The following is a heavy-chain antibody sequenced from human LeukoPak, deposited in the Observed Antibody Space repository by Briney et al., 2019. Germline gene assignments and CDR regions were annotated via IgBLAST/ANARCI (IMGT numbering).Heavy chain of an antibody. V-gene: IGHV1-2*04. CDR3: ARRSSSWPGDFDY. J-gene: IGHJ4*02. CDR1: GYTFTGYY. D-gene: IGHD6-13*01. Sequence: GASVKVSCKASGYTFTGYYMHWVRQAPGQGLEWMGWINPNSGGTNYAQKFQGWVTMTRDTSISTAYMELSRLRSDDTAVYYCARRSSSWPGDFDYWGQGTLVTVSS. CDR2: INPNSGGT.